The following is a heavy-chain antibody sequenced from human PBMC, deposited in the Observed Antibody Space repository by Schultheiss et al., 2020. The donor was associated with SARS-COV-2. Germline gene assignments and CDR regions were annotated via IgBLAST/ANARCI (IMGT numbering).Heavy chain of an antibody. D-gene: IGHD3-22*01. Sequence: SETLSLTCAVSGGSFSGYNWSWIRQPPGKGLEWIGEINHSGSTNYNPSLKSRVTISVDTSKNQFSLKLSSVTAADTAVYYCARFYDSSGWRRRTFDVWGQGTMVTVSS. CDR1: GGSFSGYN. CDR3: ARFYDSSGWRRRTFDV. V-gene: IGHV4-34*01. CDR2: INHSGST. J-gene: IGHJ3*01.